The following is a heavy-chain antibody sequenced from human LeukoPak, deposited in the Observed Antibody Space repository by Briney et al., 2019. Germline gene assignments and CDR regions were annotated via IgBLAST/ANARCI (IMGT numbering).Heavy chain of an antibody. J-gene: IGHJ3*02. CDR1: GFTFRTYG. V-gene: IGHV3-33*06. D-gene: IGHD2-21*02. Sequence: PGRSLRLSCAASGFTFRTYGMHWVRQAPGKGLEWVAVIWYKGITKFYADSVEGRFTISRDNSRNMLHLQMNSLTAEDTAVYYCAKALGGDEPPPNDAFNIWGQGTMVTVSS. CDR2: IWYKGITK. CDR3: AKALGGDEPPPNDAFNI.